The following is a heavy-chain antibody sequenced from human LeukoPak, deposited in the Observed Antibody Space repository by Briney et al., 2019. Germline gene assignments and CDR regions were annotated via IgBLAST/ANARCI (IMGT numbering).Heavy chain of an antibody. V-gene: IGHV4-59*01. CDR3: ASGLEMATIAA. D-gene: IGHD5-24*01. J-gene: IGHJ5*02. CDR2: IYYSGST. Sequence: SETLSLTCTVSGGSISSYYWSWIRQPPGKGLEWIGYIYYSGSTNYNPSLESRVTISVDTSKNQFSLKLSSVTAADTAVYYCASGLEMATIAAWGQGTLVTVSS. CDR1: GGSISSYY.